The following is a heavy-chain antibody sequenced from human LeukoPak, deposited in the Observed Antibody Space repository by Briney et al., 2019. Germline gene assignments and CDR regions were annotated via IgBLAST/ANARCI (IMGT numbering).Heavy chain of an antibody. CDR1: GFSFTYYG. CDR3: AGSGKPYGLDV. V-gene: IGHV3-48*02. Sequence: PGGSLILSCAASGFSFTYYGMNWVRQAPGKGLEWLSYISSSTGAIHYADSVKGRFTISKDNARNSLYLQMNSLRDEDTAVYYCAGSGKPYGLDVWGRGTTVTVS. D-gene: IGHD3-10*01. J-gene: IGHJ6*02. CDR2: ISSSTGAI.